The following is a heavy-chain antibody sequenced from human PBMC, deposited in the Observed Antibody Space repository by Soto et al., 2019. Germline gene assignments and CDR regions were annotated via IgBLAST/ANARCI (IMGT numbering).Heavy chain of an antibody. CDR3: ARSRSNWDY. CDR1: GGPFTGHF. J-gene: IGHJ4*02. Sequence: QMPLQESGPGLVNPSETLSLSCTVSGGPFTGHFWTWIRQPPGKGLEWIGCAHSSGPADYNPSLKSRVTISVDTSKKQFSLELKSVTSADTAVYYCARSRSNWDYWGQGTLVTVSS. CDR2: AHSSGPA. V-gene: IGHV4-59*11. D-gene: IGHD1-20*01.